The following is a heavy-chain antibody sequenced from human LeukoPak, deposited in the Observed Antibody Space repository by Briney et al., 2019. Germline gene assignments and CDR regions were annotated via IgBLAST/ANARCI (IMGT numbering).Heavy chain of an antibody. Sequence: PSETLSLTCAVYGGSFSGYYWSWIRQPPGKGLEWIGEINHSGSTNYNPSLKSRVTISVDTSKNQFSLKLSSVTAADTAVYYCARGYGSGSSQEAFSDYWGQGTLVTVSS. J-gene: IGHJ4*02. V-gene: IGHV4-34*01. CDR1: GGSFSGYY. CDR3: ARGYGSGSSQEAFSDY. D-gene: IGHD3-10*01. CDR2: INHSGST.